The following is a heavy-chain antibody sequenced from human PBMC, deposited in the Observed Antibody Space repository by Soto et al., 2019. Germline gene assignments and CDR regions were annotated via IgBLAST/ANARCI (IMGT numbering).Heavy chain of an antibody. CDR3: TPVDLANPTLDYYAMEV. D-gene: IGHD5-12*01. CDR2: IKSKIDGGAT. V-gene: IGHV3-15*01. J-gene: IGHJ6*02. Sequence: GGSLRLSCAASGFTFSNAWMSWVRQAPGRGLEWVGRIKSKIDGGATDYAAPVKGRFTISRDDSKNTLYLQINSLKTEDKAVYHCTPVDLANPTLDYYAMEVWGQGTTVTV. CDR1: GFTFSNAW.